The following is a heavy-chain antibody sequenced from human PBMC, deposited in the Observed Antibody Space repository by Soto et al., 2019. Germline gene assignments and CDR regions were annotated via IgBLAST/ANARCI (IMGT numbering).Heavy chain of an antibody. Sequence: QVQLVQSGAEVKKPGSSVKVSCKASGGTFSSYTISWVRQAPGQGLEWMGRIIPILGIANYAQKFQGRVTITADKSTSTAYMELSSLRSEDTAVYYCARLIGGDAFDIWGQGTMVTVSS. CDR1: GGTFSSYT. V-gene: IGHV1-69*02. J-gene: IGHJ3*02. CDR3: ARLIGGDAFDI. CDR2: IIPILGIA.